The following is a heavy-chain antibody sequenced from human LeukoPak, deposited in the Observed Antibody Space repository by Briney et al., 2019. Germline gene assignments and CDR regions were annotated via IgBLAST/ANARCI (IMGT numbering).Heavy chain of an antibody. D-gene: IGHD3-10*01. CDR3: ARRIGGGSGGPPWFDP. CDR1: GGSISSYY. CDR2: IYYSGST. Sequence: SETLSLTCTVSGGSISSYYWSWIRQPPGKGLEWIGYIYYSGSTNYNPSLKSRVTISVDTSKNQFSLKLSSVTAADTAVYYCARRIGGGSGGPPWFDPWAREPWSPSPQ. V-gene: IGHV4-59*08. J-gene: IGHJ5*02.